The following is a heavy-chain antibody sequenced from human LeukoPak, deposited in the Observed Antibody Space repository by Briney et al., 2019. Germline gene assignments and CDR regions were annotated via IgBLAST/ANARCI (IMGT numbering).Heavy chain of an antibody. D-gene: IGHD3-10*01. CDR3: ARDSIDVLLWFGELPFRTAFDY. V-gene: IGHV1-46*01. CDR2: INPSGGST. Sequence: GASVKVSCKASGYTFTGHYIHWVRQAPGQGLEWMGIINPSGGSTSYAQKFQGRVTMTRDTSTSTVYMELSSLRSEDTAVYYCARDSIDVLLWFGELPFRTAFDYWGQGTLVTVSS. CDR1: GYTFTGHY. J-gene: IGHJ4*02.